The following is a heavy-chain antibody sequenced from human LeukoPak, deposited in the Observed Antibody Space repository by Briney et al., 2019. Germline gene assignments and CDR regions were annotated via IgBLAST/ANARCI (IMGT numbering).Heavy chain of an antibody. CDR3: AKQNVPTTGSNYYMDV. CDR2: ITDSGERT. J-gene: IGHJ6*03. D-gene: IGHD1-1*01. V-gene: IGHV3-23*01. Sequence: GGSLRLSCSPSGFTLRSSGMRWVRPAPGKGLEWVSTITDSGERTNYADSVKGRFTISRDKSKNTLYLQMNSLRAEDTAVYYCAKQNVPTTGSNYYMDVWGTGTTVTVSS. CDR1: GFTLRSSG.